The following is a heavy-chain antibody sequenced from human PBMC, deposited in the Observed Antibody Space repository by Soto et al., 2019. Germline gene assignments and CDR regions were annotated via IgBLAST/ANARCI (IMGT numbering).Heavy chain of an antibody. CDR3: ARAQLWFVGYYYYGMDV. CDR2: MNPNSGNT. V-gene: IGHV1-8*01. CDR1: GYTFTSYD. Sequence: SVKVSCKASGYTFTSYDINWVRQATVQGLEWMGWMNPNSGNTGCAQKFQGRVTMTRNTSISTAYMELSSLRSEDTAVYYCARAQLWFVGYYYYGMDVWGQGTTVTVSS. D-gene: IGHD5-18*01. J-gene: IGHJ6*02.